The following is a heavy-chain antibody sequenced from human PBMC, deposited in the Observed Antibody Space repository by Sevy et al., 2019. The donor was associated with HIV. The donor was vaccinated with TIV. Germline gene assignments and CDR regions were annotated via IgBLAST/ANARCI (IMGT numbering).Heavy chain of an antibody. D-gene: IGHD6-19*01. CDR1: GGTISRDG. CDR2: IISFFDMT. V-gene: IGHV1-69*13. J-gene: IGHJ4*02. CDR3: ARGGGSGWYYFDS. Sequence: ASVKVSCKASGGTISRDGISWVRQAPGQGIEWMGGIISFFDMTNYAQKFQGRVTISADESTSTVYMELSSLRFEDTAVYYCARGGGSGWYYFDSWGQGTLVTVSS.